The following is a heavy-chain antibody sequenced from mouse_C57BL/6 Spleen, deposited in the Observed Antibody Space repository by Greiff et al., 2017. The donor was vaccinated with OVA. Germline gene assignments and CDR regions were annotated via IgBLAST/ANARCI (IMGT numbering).Heavy chain of an antibody. CDR3: ARKEGLYYGNWFAY. CDR2: INPSNGGT. Sequence: QVQLQQPGTELVKPGASVKLSCKASGYTFTSYWMHWVKQRPGQGLEWIGNINPSNGGTNYNEKFKSKATLTVDKSSSTAYMQLSSLTSQDSAVYYCARKEGLYYGNWFAYWGQGTLVTVSA. CDR1: GYTFTSYW. J-gene: IGHJ3*01. V-gene: IGHV1-53*01. D-gene: IGHD2-1*01.